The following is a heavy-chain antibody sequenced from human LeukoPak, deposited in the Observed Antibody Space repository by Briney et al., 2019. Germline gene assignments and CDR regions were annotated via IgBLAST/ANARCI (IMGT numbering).Heavy chain of an antibody. CDR1: GGSISSYS. CDR2: IYYSGTT. Sequence: SETLSLTCTVSGGSISSYSWTWVRQPPGKGLEWIGYIYYSGTTNYNPSLESRITISIDTSKDQFSLKLSSVTAADTAVYYCARGSSGLFDYWGQGILVTVSS. D-gene: IGHD6-19*01. V-gene: IGHV4-59*01. CDR3: ARGSSGLFDY. J-gene: IGHJ4*02.